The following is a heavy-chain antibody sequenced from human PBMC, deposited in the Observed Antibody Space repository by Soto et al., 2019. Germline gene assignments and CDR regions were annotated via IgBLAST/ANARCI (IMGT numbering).Heavy chain of an antibody. D-gene: IGHD1-1*01. J-gene: IGHJ4*02. Sequence: QVQLVEFGGGVVQPGSSLRLSCAASGFIFTSHAIHWVRQAPGRGLDWVATIAHDGSYLYYAESVKGRFTISRDNSKYMLYLQMNSLTRADTAVYYCASDQGYDNGNSLNYWGQGILVTVSS. CDR3: ASDQGYDNGNSLNY. CDR2: IAHDGSYL. CDR1: GFIFTSHA. V-gene: IGHV3-30-3*01.